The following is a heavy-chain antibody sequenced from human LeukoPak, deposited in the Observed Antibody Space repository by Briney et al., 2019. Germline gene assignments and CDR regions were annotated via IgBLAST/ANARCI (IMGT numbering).Heavy chain of an antibody. CDR3: ARIVTMVRGVPDL. J-gene: IGHJ5*02. CDR2: ISAYNGNT. V-gene: IGHV1-18*01. Sequence: ASVKDTCKASGYTFTNYGITWVRQAPGQGLEWMGWISAYNGNTNYAQKLQDRLTMTTDPSTSTAYMELRSLTSDDTAVYYCARIVTMVRGVPDLWGQGTLVTVSS. D-gene: IGHD3-10*01. CDR1: GYTFTNYG.